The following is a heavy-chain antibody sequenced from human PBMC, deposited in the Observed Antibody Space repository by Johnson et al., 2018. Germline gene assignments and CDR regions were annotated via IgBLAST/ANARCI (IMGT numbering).Heavy chain of an antibody. CDR3: ASEGKVLDI. CDR1: GFTFGSYT. CDR2: FSSRGSSI. J-gene: IGHJ3*02. V-gene: IGHV3-48*01. D-gene: IGHD3-10*01. Sequence: VQLGQSGGGLVQPGGSLRLSCAASGFTFGSYTLTWVRQAPGKGLEWASYFSSRGSSISSADSVKGRFTISRDKAKNSLALQMNSLRAEDTGVYHCASEGKVLDIWGQGTTVTVSS.